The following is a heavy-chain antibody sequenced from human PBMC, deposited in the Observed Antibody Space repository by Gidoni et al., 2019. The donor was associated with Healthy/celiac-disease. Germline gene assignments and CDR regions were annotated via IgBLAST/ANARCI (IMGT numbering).Heavy chain of an antibody. D-gene: IGHD3-10*01. CDR1: GSTFTSYD. V-gene: IGHV1-8*01. CDR3: LRFGELLGWFDP. Sequence: QVQLVQSGAEVKKPGASVKVSCKASGSTFTSYDINWVRQATGQGLEWMGWMNPNRGNTGYAQKFQGRVTMTRNTSISTAYMELSSLRSEDTAVYYCLRFGELLGWFDPWGQGTLVTVSS. CDR2: MNPNRGNT. J-gene: IGHJ5*02.